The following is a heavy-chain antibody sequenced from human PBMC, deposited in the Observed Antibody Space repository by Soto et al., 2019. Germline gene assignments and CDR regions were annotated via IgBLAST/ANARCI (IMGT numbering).Heavy chain of an antibody. CDR3: AKDYFGSGSHPDY. V-gene: IGHV3-33*06. CDR2: IWYDGSIE. CDR1: GFTFSSYG. D-gene: IGHD3-10*01. J-gene: IGHJ4*02. Sequence: QVQLVESGGGVVQPGRSLRLSCAASGFTFSSYGMHWVRQAPGKGLEWVAIIWYDGSIEYYADSVKGRFTISRDNSKNTLSLQMSSLRDEDTAVYYCAKDYFGSGSHPDYWGQGTLVTVSS.